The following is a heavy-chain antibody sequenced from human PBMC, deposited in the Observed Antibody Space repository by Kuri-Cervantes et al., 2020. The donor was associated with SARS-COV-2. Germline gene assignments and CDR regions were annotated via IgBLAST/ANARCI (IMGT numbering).Heavy chain of an antibody. D-gene: IGHD6-19*01. J-gene: IGHJ6*03. CDR3: AKEIRLYYYMDV. CDR1: GFSSSDYA. CDR2: ISGSAGRT. V-gene: IGHV3-23*01. Sequence: GESLKISCVASGFSSSDYAMSWVRQTPGKGLEWISIISGSAGRTYYADSVKGRFTVSKDNFRNTLFLQMNSLRAEDTAVYYCAKEIRLYYYMDVWGERTTVTVSS.